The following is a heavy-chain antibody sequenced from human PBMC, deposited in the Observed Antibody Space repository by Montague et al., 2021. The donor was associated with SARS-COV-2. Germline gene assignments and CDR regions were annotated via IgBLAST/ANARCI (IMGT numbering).Heavy chain of an antibody. CDR1: GCTLDRYG. CDR2: ISGYNGDT. J-gene: IGHJ4*02. D-gene: IGHD3-10*01. Sequence: SVKVSCKASGCTLDRYGISWVRQAPGQGLEWMGWISGYNGDTHFAQKFQGRVTMTTDTSTSTAYMELRSLRSDDTAVYFCARDRSTMIRGVMAYWGQGTRVTVSS. CDR3: ARDRSTMIRGVMAY. V-gene: IGHV1-18*01.